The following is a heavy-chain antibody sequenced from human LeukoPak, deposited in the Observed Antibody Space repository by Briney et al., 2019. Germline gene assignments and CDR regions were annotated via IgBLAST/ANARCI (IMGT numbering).Heavy chain of an antibody. V-gene: IGHV3-30*02. CDR3: PTSVTGYSSPFYY. CDR1: GFNFNSYD. CDR2: IRYDGSEK. D-gene: IGHD6-13*01. Sequence: PGGSLRLSCAASGFNFNSYDMQWVRQSPGKGLEWVTFIRYDGSEKYYVDSVEGRFTISRDNSKNTLYLQMNSLRAQDTAVYYSPTSVTGYSSPFYYWGQGTLVTVSP. J-gene: IGHJ4*02.